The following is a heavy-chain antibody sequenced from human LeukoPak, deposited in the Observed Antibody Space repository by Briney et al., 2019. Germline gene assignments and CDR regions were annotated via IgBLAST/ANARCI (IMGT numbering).Heavy chain of an antibody. CDR2: IDPNSGGT. Sequence: GASVKVSCKASGYTFTSYGSSWVRQAPGQGVEWMGWIDPNSGGTNYAQKFQGRVTMTRDTSISTAYIELSRLRSDDTAVYYCARDWIAAAGTVEGYWGQGTLVTVSS. V-gene: IGHV1-2*02. J-gene: IGHJ4*02. D-gene: IGHD6-13*01. CDR3: ARDWIAAAGTVEGY. CDR1: GYTFTSYG.